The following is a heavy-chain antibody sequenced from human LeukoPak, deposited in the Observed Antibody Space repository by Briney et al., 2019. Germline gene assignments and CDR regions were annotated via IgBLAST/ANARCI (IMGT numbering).Heavy chain of an antibody. Sequence: ASVKVSCKASGYTFTSYDINWVRQATGQGLEWMGWMNPNSGNTGYAQKFQGRVTITRNTSISTAYMELSSLRSEDTAVYYCATDHCSGGSCYPSGFDPWGQGTLVTVSS. J-gene: IGHJ5*02. CDR1: GYTFTSYD. V-gene: IGHV1-8*03. CDR2: MNPNSGNT. CDR3: ATDHCSGGSCYPSGFDP. D-gene: IGHD2-15*01.